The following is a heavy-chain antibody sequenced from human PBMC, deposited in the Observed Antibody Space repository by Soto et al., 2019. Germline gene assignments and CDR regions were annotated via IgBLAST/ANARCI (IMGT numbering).Heavy chain of an antibody. Sequence: ASVKVSCKASGYTFTSYGISWVRQAPGQGLEWMGWISAYNGNTNYAQKLQGRVTMTTDTSTITAYMELRSLRSDDTAVYYCARLTGNGYYYYYMDVWGKGTTVTVSS. J-gene: IGHJ6*03. CDR1: GYTFTSYG. D-gene: IGHD1-20*01. V-gene: IGHV1-18*01. CDR3: ARLTGNGYYYYYMDV. CDR2: ISAYNGNT.